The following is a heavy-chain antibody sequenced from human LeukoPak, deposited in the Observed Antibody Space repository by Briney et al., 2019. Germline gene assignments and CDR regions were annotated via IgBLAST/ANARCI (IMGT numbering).Heavy chain of an antibody. J-gene: IGHJ4*02. Sequence: ASVKVSCKASGYSFTTYALHWVRQATGQRPKWMGWITPGNGNTKYSQKFQGRVAITRDTTASTASLDLSSLRSEDTAVYYCAREAPSSTWSFDNWGQGTLVTVSS. D-gene: IGHD6-13*01. CDR2: ITPGNGNT. CDR3: AREAPSSTWSFDN. V-gene: IGHV1-3*01. CDR1: GYSFTTYA.